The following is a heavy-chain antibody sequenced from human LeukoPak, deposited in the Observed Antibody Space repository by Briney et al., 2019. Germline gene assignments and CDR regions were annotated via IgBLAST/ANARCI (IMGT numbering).Heavy chain of an antibody. J-gene: IGHJ4*02. V-gene: IGHV3-20*04. CDR1: GFTFDDYG. CDR2: INWNGGGT. CDR3: ARDDRPGYSSSWFDY. D-gene: IGHD6-13*01. Sequence: GGSLRLSCAASGFTFDDYGMSWVRQAPGKGLEWVSGINWNGGGTGYADSVKGRFTISRDNAKNSLYLQMNSLRAEDTALYYCARDDRPGYSSSWFDYWGQGTLVTVSS.